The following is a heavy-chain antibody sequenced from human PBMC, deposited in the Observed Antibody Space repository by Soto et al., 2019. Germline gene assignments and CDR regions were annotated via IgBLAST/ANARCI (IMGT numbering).Heavy chain of an antibody. V-gene: IGHV1-18*01. CDR3: AREGPAPYYYYGRDV. CDR2: ISGYNGNT. Sequence: QVQLVQSRGEVKKPGASVKVSCKTSGYSFTTYGISWVRQAPGQGLEWMGWISGYNGNTNYAQKLKGRLTMTTDRSTSTAHMELRSLTSKETAVYYCAREGPAPYYYYGRDVWGQGSTVTVSS. J-gene: IGHJ6*02. CDR1: GYSFTTYG.